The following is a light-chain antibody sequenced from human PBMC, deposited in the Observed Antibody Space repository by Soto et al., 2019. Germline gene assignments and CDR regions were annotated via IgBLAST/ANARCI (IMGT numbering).Light chain of an antibody. J-gene: IGKJ1*01. CDR3: QQYGSSGT. V-gene: IGKV3-20*01. CDR2: GAS. CDR1: QSVSNNY. Sequence: EIVLTQYPGTLYLSPGARATLSCRASQSVSNNYLAWYQQKPGQAPRLLIYGASNRATGLPDRFSGSGSGTDFTLPISRLEPEDFAVYDCQQYGSSGTFGQGTKVDI.